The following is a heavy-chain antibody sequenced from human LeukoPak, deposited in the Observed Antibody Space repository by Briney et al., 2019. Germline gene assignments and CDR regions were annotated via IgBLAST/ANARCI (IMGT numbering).Heavy chain of an antibody. J-gene: IGHJ4*02. CDR3: AKGRLGGSSSWDAFDY. V-gene: IGHV3-30*18. CDR1: GFTFSSYG. D-gene: IGHD6-13*01. CDR2: ISYDGSNK. Sequence: PGRSLRLSCAASGFTFSSYGMHWVRQAPGKGLEWVAVISYDGSNKYYADSVKGRFTISRDNSKNTLYLQMNSLRAEDTAVYYCAKGRLGGSSSWDAFDYWGQGTLVTVSS.